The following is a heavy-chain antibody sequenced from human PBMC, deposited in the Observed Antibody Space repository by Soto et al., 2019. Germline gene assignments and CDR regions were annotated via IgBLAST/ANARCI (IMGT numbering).Heavy chain of an antibody. D-gene: IGHD3-9*01. J-gene: IGHJ4*02. CDR1: GFTFSIYA. CDR3: AKRVIINYFDY. Sequence: GGSLRLSCAASGFTFSIYAMSWVRHAPGKGLEWVSAISGSGGSTYYADSVKGRFTISRDNPKNTLYLQMNSLRAEDTAVYYCAKRVIINYFDYWGQGTLVTVSS. V-gene: IGHV3-23*01. CDR2: ISGSGGST.